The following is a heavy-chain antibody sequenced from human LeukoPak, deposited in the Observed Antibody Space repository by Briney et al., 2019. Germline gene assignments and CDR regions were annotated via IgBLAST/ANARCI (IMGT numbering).Heavy chain of an antibody. CDR2: IGTSASST. J-gene: IGHJ4*02. D-gene: IGHD6-19*01. V-gene: IGHV3-23*01. Sequence: GGSLRLSCAPSGFTFTGYAMSWVRQAPGEGLEWVSTIGTSASSTYYADSVKGRFTISRDNSKNTLYLQMNSLRAEDTAVYYCATGASGWYDYWGQGTLVTVSS. CDR1: GFTFTGYA. CDR3: ATGASGWYDY.